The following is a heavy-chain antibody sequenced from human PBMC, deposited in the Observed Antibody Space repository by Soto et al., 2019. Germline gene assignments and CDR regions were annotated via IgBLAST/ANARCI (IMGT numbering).Heavy chain of an antibody. CDR1: GYTFTSYG. V-gene: IGHV1-18*01. Sequence: QVQLVQSGAEVKKPGASVKVSCKASGYTFTSYGISWVRQAPGQGLEWMGWISAYNGNTKYAQKLQGRVTMTTDTPTRTAYMELRSLRFDDTAVYYCARDRGAYGMDVWGQGTKVTVSS. CDR3: ARDRGAYGMDV. CDR2: ISAYNGNT. J-gene: IGHJ6*02.